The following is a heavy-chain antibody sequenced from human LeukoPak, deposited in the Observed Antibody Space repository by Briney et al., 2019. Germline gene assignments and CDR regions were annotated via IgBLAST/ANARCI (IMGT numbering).Heavy chain of an antibody. D-gene: IGHD5-18*01. CDR1: GYSITIGYY. CDR3: ARGTAMVPFDY. V-gene: IGHV4-38-2*02. CDR2: IYYSGST. Sequence: SETLSLTCSVGGYSITIGYYWGWIRQAPGKGLEWIGYIYYSGSTYYNPSLKSRVTISVDTSKNQFSLKLSSVTAADTAVYYCARGTAMVPFDYWGQGTLVTVSS. J-gene: IGHJ4*02.